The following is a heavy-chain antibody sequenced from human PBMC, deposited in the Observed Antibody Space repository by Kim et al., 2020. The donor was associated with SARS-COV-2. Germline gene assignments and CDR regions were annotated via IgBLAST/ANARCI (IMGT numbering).Heavy chain of an antibody. CDR1: GYTLTELS. CDR2: FDPEDGET. CDR3: ATAPKGYYYDSSGYPALGY. D-gene: IGHD3-22*01. J-gene: IGHJ4*02. Sequence: ASVKVSCKVSGYTLTELSMHWVRQAPGKGLEWMGGFDPEDGETIYAQKFQGRVTMTEDTSTDTAYMELSSLRSEDTAVYYCATAPKGYYYDSSGYPALGYWGQGTLVTVSS. V-gene: IGHV1-24*01.